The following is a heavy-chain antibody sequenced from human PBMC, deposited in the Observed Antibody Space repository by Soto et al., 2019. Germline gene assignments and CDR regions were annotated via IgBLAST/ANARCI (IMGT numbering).Heavy chain of an antibody. CDR3: AKFFVETGGSSGWPWTFHY. J-gene: IGHJ4*02. V-gene: IGHV3-23*01. D-gene: IGHD6-25*01. CDR1: GFTFSSYA. Sequence: ESGGGLVQPGRSLRLSCAASGFTFSSYAMSWVRQAPGKGLEWVSAISGSGGTTYYAASVKGRFTISRDNSKNTLFLQMNSLRAEDTAVYYCAKFFVETGGSSGWPWTFHYWGQGTLVTVSS. CDR2: ISGSGGTT.